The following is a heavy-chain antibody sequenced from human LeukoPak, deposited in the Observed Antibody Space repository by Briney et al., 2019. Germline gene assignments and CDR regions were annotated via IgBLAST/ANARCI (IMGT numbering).Heavy chain of an antibody. V-gene: IGHV3-23*01. D-gene: IGHD2-2*01. CDR1: GFTFSSYA. Sequence: PGGSLRLSCAASGFTFSSYAMSWVRQAPGKGLEWIPAISGSGGSTYYADSVKGRFTISRDNSKNTLYLQMNSLRAEDTAVYYCAKTQRYCSSTSCHFDYWGQGTLVTVSS. J-gene: IGHJ4*02. CDR2: ISGSGGST. CDR3: AKTQRYCSSTSCHFDY.